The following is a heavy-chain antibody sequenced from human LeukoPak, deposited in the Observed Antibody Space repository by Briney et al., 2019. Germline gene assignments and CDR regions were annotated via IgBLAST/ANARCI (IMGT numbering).Heavy chain of an antibody. Sequence: GGPLRLSCAASGFIFSSYSMNWVRQVPGKGLEWVSYINSRSSSIDYADSVKGRFTISRDNAKNSLYLQINRLRAEDTAIYYCAREPNFDVHAFDHWGQGTLVTVSS. D-gene: IGHD1-7*01. CDR3: AREPNFDVHAFDH. CDR2: INSRSSSI. CDR1: GFIFSSYS. V-gene: IGHV3-48*01. J-gene: IGHJ4*02.